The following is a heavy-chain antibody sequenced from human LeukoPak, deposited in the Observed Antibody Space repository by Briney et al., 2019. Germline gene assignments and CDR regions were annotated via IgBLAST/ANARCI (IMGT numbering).Heavy chain of an antibody. V-gene: IGHV4-34*01. CDR3: ARGYRRGRVGY. Sequence: SETLSLTCAVYGGSLNGHYWSWIRQPPGKGLEWIGEGSESGGTKFNPSLKSRVTISADTSKNQFSLKLSSVTAADTAVYYCARGYRRGRVGYWGQGTLVTVSS. CDR1: GGSLNGHY. CDR2: GSESGGT. D-gene: IGHD1-1*01. J-gene: IGHJ4*02.